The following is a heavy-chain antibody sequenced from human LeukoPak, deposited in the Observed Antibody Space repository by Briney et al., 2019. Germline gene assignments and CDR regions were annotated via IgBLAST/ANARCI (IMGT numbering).Heavy chain of an antibody. J-gene: IGHJ4*02. Sequence: SETLSLTCTVSGGSIRSSGYYWGWIRQPPGKGLEWIGSIYFSGSTYYNPSLKSRATISADTSKNQFSLKLNSVTAADTAVYYCARGEISWAARRGSRYFDYWGQGTLVTVSS. CDR2: IYFSGST. V-gene: IGHV4-39*07. CDR1: GGSIRSSGYY. CDR3: ARGEISWAARRGSRYFDY. D-gene: IGHD6-6*01.